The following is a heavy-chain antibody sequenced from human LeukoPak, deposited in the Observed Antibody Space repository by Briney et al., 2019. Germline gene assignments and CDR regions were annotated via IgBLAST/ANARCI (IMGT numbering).Heavy chain of an antibody. CDR3: ARTGRIAAAGRAFDI. CDR1: GGSISSSNW. D-gene: IGHD6-13*01. J-gene: IGHJ3*02. CDR2: IYHSGST. Sequence: SETLSLTCAVSGGSISSSNWWTWVRQPPGKGLEWIGEIYHSGSTNYNPSLKSRLTLSVDKSKNQFSLKLSSVTAADTAVYYCARTGRIAAAGRAFDIWGQGTMVTVSS. V-gene: IGHV4-4*02.